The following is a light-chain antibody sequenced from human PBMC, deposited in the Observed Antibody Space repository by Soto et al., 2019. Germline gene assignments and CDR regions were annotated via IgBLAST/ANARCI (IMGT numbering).Light chain of an antibody. CDR3: SSYTSSSTLVV. Sequence: QSALTQPASVSGSPGQSITISCTGTSSDVGGYNDVSWYQQHPGTAPKLMIYDVSNRPSGVSNRFSGSKSGNTASLAISGLQAEDEADYYCSSYTSSSTLVVFGGGTKLTVL. CDR2: DVS. V-gene: IGLV2-14*01. J-gene: IGLJ2*01. CDR1: SSDVGGYND.